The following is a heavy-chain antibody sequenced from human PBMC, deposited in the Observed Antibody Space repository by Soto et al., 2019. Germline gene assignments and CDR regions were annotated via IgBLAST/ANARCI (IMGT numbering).Heavy chain of an antibody. J-gene: IGHJ4*02. Sequence: PSETLSLTCTVSGGSMRNYFWTWIRQPPGKGLEWIGYIHYSGTTSFFPSYNPSLRSRVTISEDTSKNQFSLKLLSVTTAGTAVYVCAAGEGSSRNLAPYYLDFWGQGTLVTVSS. CDR1: GGSMRNYF. CDR3: AAGEGSSRNLAPYYLDF. CDR2: IHYSGTT. D-gene: IGHD6-13*01. V-gene: IGHV4-59*01.